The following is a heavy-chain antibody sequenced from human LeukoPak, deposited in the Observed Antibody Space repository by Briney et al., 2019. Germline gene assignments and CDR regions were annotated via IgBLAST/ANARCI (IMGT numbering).Heavy chain of an antibody. CDR2: IRYDGSNK. CDR1: GFTFSSYG. Sequence: GGSLRLSCAASGFTFSSYGMHWVRQTPGKGLEWVAFIRYDGSNKYYADSVQGRFTISRDNSKNTLYLQMNSLRAEDTALYYCAKDTVKVTTIRRVPHYMDVWGKGTTVTVSS. J-gene: IGHJ6*03. V-gene: IGHV3-30*02. CDR3: AKDTVKVTTIRRVPHYMDV. D-gene: IGHD5-12*01.